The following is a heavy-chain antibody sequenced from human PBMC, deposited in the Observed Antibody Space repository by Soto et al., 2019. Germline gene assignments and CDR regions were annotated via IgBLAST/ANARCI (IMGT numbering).Heavy chain of an antibody. CDR1: GGSISSGVYS. CDR3: ARDRRAKQYSGSPRHWFDP. V-gene: IGHV4-30-2*01. Sequence: PSETLSLTCAVSGGSISSGVYSWSWIRQPPGKGLEWIWYIYQSGSTYYNRSLKSRVTISVDRSKNQFSLKLSPVTAADTAVYYCARDRRAKQYSGSPRHWFDPWGQGTLVTVSS. CDR2: IYQSGST. D-gene: IGHD1-26*01. J-gene: IGHJ5*02.